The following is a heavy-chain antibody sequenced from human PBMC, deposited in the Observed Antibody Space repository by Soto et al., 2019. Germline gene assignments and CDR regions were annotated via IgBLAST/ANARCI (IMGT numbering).Heavy chain of an antibody. CDR3: ARTHCSSTSCYDYYYYMDV. V-gene: IGHV5-51*01. Sequence: GESLKISCKGSGYSFTSYWIGWVRQMPGKGLEWMGIIYPGDSDTRYSPSLQGQVTISADKSISTAYLQWSSLKASDTAMYYCARTHCSSTSCYDYYYYMDVWGKGTTVTVSS. J-gene: IGHJ6*03. CDR1: GYSFTSYW. CDR2: IYPGDSDT. D-gene: IGHD2-2*01.